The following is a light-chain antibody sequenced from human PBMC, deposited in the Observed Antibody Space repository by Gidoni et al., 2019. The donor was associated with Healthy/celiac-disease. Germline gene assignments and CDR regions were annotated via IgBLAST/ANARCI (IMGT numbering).Light chain of an antibody. CDR3: QQRSNWPPFMYT. V-gene: IGKV3-11*01. Sequence: EIVLTQSPATLSLSPGERATLSCRASQSVSSYLAWYQQKPGQAPRLLIYDASNRATGIPARCSGSGSGTNFTLTISSLEPEDFAVYYCQQRSNWPPFMYTFGQGTKLEIK. CDR2: DAS. J-gene: IGKJ2*01. CDR1: QSVSSY.